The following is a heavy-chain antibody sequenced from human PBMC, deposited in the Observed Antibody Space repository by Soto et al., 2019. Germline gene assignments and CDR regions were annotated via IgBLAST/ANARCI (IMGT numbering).Heavy chain of an antibody. CDR2: ISSSSSYI. CDR3: ARDSQLLFSWFDP. Sequence: EVQLVESGGGLVKHGGSLRLSCAASGFTFSSYSMNWVRQAPGKGLEWVSSISSSSSYIYYADSVKGRFTISRDNAKNSLYLQMNSLRAEDTAVYYCARDSQLLFSWFDPWGQGTLVTVSS. D-gene: IGHD2-2*01. J-gene: IGHJ5*02. V-gene: IGHV3-21*01. CDR1: GFTFSSYS.